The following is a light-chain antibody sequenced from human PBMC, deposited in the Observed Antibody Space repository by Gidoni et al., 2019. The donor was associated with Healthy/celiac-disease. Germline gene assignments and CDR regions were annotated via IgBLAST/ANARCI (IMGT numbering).Light chain of an antibody. Sequence: DIQMTQSPSSLSASVGDRVTITCRASQSISSYLNWYQQKPGKAPKLLIYAASSLQSGVPSRFSRSGPGTDFTLTISSLQPEDFATYYCQQSYSTPFTFGPGTKVDIK. CDR1: QSISSY. J-gene: IGKJ3*01. CDR3: QQSYSTPFT. CDR2: AAS. V-gene: IGKV1-39*01.